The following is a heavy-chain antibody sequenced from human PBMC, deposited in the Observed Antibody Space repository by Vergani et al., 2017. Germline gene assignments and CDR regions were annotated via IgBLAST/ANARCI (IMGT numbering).Heavy chain of an antibody. CDR2: IYSTGST. CDR3: AKVLAVRGVPGWFDP. Sequence: QVQLEESGPGLVKPSETLSLTCTVSGGSFNTYYWSWIRQSPGKGLEWIGYIYSTGSTNYNPSLNSRVTMSVDTSKNQFSLKLSSVTAADTAVYYCAKVLAVRGVPGWFDPWGQGTLVTVSS. J-gene: IGHJ5*02. D-gene: IGHD3-10*01. V-gene: IGHV4-59*08. CDR1: GGSFNTYY.